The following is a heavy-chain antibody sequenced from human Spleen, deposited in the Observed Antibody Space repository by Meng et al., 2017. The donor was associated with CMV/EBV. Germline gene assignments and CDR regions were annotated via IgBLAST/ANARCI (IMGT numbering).Heavy chain of an antibody. Sequence: SCKASGYPFTDYDLDWVRQATGQGLEWMGCMNPNSGNTGYAQKYRGRVTMTRNTSISTAYMELSSLRSEDTAVYYCARGGQQLVPSDYWGQGTLVTVSS. V-gene: IGHV1-8*01. D-gene: IGHD6-13*01. CDR1: GYPFTDYD. CDR3: ARGGQQLVPSDY. CDR2: MNPNSGNT. J-gene: IGHJ4*02.